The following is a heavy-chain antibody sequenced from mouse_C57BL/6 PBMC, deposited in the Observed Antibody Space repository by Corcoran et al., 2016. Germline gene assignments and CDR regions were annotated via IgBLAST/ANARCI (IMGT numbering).Heavy chain of an antibody. CDR1: GYTFTTYG. Sequence: QIQLVQSGPELKKPGETVKISCKASGYTFTTYGMSWVKQAPGKGLKWMGWIKTYSGVPTYADDFKGRFAFSLETSASTAYLQINNLKNEDTATYFCARGVRRGVYYAMDYWGQGTSVTVSS. J-gene: IGHJ4*01. CDR2: IKTYSGVP. CDR3: ARGVRRGVYYAMDY. D-gene: IGHD2-14*01. V-gene: IGHV9-3*01.